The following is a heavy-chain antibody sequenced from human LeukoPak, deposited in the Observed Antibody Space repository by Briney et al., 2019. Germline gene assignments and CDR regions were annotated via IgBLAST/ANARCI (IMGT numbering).Heavy chain of an antibody. Sequence: KPSETLPLTCTVSGGSISSYYWSWIRQPPGKGLEWIGEINHSGSTNYNPSLKSRVTVSVDTSKNQFSLKLSPVTAADTAVYYCAKGYGSLTPHYWGQGTLVTVSS. CDR2: INHSGST. D-gene: IGHD4-17*01. CDR1: GGSISSYY. CDR3: AKGYGSLTPHY. J-gene: IGHJ4*02. V-gene: IGHV4-34*01.